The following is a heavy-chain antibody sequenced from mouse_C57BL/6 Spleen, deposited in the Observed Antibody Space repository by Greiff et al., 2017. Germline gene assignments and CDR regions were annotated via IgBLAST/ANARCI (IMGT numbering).Heavy chain of an antibody. D-gene: IGHD1-1*01. Sequence: VQLVESGAELVKPGASVKLSCKASGYTFTEYTIHWVKQRSGQGLEWIGWFYPGSGSIKYNEKFKDKATLTADKSSSTVYMELSRLTSEDSAVYFCARHEGDYYGSSYGDYFDYWGQGTTLTVSS. CDR2: FYPGSGSI. J-gene: IGHJ2*01. CDR3: ARHEGDYYGSSYGDYFDY. CDR1: GYTFTEYT. V-gene: IGHV1-62-2*01.